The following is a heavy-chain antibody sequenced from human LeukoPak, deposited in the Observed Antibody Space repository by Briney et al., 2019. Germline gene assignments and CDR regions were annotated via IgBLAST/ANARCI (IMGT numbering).Heavy chain of an antibody. Sequence: PSETLSLTCTVSGGSVSDYFWSWIRQSPGRGLEWIGYIYYGGSTNYNPALKNRTTISVATAKNQFALQLKSVTAADTAIYYCARVGMAVAGSGPRYDYWGQGALVTVSS. J-gene: IGHJ4*02. CDR1: GGSVSDYF. CDR3: ARVGMAVAGSGPRYDY. D-gene: IGHD6-19*01. V-gene: IGHV4-59*02. CDR2: IYYGGST.